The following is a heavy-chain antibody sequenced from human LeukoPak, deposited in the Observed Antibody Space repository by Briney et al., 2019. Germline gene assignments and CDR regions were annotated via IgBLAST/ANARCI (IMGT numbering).Heavy chain of an antibody. J-gene: IGHJ4*02. CDR3: ARDSLLRGYDFWSGYYTLMFDY. D-gene: IGHD3-3*01. CDR2: ISAYNGNT. CDR1: GCTFTSYG. V-gene: IGHV1-18*01. Sequence: ASVKVSCKASGCTFTSYGISWVRQAPGQGLEWMGWISAYNGNTNYAQKLQGRVTMTTDTSTSTAYMELRSLRSDDTAVYYCARDSLLRGYDFWSGYYTLMFDYWGQGTLVTVSS.